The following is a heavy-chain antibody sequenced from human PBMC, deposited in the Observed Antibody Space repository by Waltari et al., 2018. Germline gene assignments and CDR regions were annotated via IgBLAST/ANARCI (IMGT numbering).Heavy chain of an antibody. V-gene: IGHV3-53*02. J-gene: IGHJ4*02. CDR3: ASHYCSGGSCYFDY. D-gene: IGHD2-15*01. CDR1: GFAVRDNY. CDR2: IYSGAST. Sequence: EVQLVETGGGFIQPGGSLRLSCAVSGFAVRDNYMSWVRQAQGKGLEWVSVIYSGASTYYADSVKGRFTISRDTSKNTVYLQMNSLRGEDTAVYFCASHYCSGGSCYFDYWGQGTLVTVSS.